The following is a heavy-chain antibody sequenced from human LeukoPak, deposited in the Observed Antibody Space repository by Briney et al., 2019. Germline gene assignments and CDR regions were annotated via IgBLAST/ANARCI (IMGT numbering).Heavy chain of an antibody. CDR1: TFTFSTYT. Sequence: PGGSLRLSCAASTFTFSTYTMNWVRQAPGKGLEWVSSISPTRSYIYYADSVKGRFTISRDDAENSLYLHMNSLGAEDTAVYYCVRESPAVSRSMDVWGKGTMVTVSS. V-gene: IGHV3-21*01. J-gene: IGHJ6*04. D-gene: IGHD2/OR15-2a*01. CDR2: ISPTRSYI. CDR3: VRESPAVSRSMDV.